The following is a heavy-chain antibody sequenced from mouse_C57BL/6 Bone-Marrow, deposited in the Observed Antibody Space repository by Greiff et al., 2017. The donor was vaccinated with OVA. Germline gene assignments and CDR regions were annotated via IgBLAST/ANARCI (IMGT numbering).Heavy chain of an antibody. J-gene: IGHJ2*01. CDR1: GYPFTTYP. V-gene: IGHV1-47*01. D-gene: IGHD1-1*01. CDR3: ARGYDGSSYVYYFDY. CDR2: FHPYNDDT. Sequence: QVQLQQSGAELVKPGASVKMSCKASGYPFTTYPIEWMKQNHGKSLEWIGNFHPYNDDTKYNEKFKGKATLTVEQSSSTVYLALSRLTSDDSAVDYCARGYDGSSYVYYFDYWGQGTTLTVSS.